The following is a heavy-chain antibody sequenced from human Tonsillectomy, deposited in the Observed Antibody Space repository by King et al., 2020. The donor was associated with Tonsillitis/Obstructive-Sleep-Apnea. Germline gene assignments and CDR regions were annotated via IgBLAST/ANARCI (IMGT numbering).Heavy chain of an antibody. V-gene: IGHV4-34*01. J-gene: IGHJ4*02. Sequence: VQLPQWGAGLLKPSETLSLTCAFYGGSFSGYYWSWVRQPPGKGLEWIGEINHSGGTNYNPSLKSRVTISVDTSKNQFSLKLSSVTAADTAVYYCARGDMVQGVMVHWGQGTLVTVSS. D-gene: IGHD3-10*01. CDR3: ARGDMVQGVMVH. CDR2: INHSGGT. CDR1: GGSFSGYY.